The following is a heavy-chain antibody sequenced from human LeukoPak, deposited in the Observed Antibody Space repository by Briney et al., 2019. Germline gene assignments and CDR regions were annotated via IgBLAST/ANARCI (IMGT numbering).Heavy chain of an antibody. CDR3: ASSPAGYFDY. Sequence: GGSLRLSCAASGFTVSNTYMTWVRQAPGKGLEWVSLIYTGGKTYYADSVKGRFTISRDNSKNTLYLQMNSLRAEDTAVYYCASSPAGYFDYWGQGTLVTVSS. CDR1: GFTVSNTY. V-gene: IGHV3-53*01. CDR2: IYTGGKT. J-gene: IGHJ4*02.